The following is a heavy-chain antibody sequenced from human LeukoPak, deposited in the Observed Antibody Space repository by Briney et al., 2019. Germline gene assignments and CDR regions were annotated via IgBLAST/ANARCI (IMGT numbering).Heavy chain of an antibody. Sequence: GGSLRLSCAASGFTFSSYGMHWVRQAPGKGLEWVAVISYDGSNKYYADSVKGRFTISRDNSKNTLYLQMNSLRAEDTAVYYCAREEGIAAAGGYYFDYWGQGTLVTVSS. CDR2: ISYDGSNK. J-gene: IGHJ4*02. V-gene: IGHV3-30*03. CDR1: GFTFSSYG. CDR3: AREEGIAAAGGYYFDY. D-gene: IGHD6-13*01.